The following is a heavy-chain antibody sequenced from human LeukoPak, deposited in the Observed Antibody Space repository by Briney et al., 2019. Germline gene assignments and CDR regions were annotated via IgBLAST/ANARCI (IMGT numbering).Heavy chain of an antibody. CDR1: GGSISSYY. D-gene: IGHD6-13*01. J-gene: IGHJ4*02. Sequence: SETLSLTCTVSGGSISSYYWSWIRQPPGKGLEWIGYIYYSGSTNYNPSLKSRVTISVDTSKNQFSLKLSSVTAADTAVYYCAREVAAAGSLDYWGQGTLVTVSS. V-gene: IGHV4-59*01. CDR2: IYYSGST. CDR3: AREVAAAGSLDY.